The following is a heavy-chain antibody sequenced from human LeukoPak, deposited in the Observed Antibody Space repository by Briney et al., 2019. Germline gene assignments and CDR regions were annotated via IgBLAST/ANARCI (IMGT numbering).Heavy chain of an antibody. D-gene: IGHD3-10*01. V-gene: IGHV4-39*01. Sequence: SETLSLTCSVSGGFISSSSYSWGWIRQPPGKGLEWIGSIYYSGSTYYNPSLKSRVTISVDTSKNQFSLKLSSVTAADTAVYYCARTRYYYNSRSYGAPYYFDYWGQGTLVTVSS. J-gene: IGHJ4*02. CDR1: GGFISSSSYS. CDR2: IYYSGST. CDR3: ARTRYYYNSRSYGAPYYFDY.